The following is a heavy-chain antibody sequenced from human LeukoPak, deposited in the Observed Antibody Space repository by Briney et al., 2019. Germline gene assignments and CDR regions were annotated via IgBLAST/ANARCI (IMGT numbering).Heavy chain of an antibody. J-gene: IGHJ4*02. CDR3: ARGRYYGSGSYYNVLDLDY. CDR2: INHSGST. Sequence: SETLSLTCAVYGGSFSGFYWSWIRQPPGKGLQWIGEINHSGSTNYNPSLKSRVTISVDTSKNQFSLKLSSVTAADTAVYYCARGRYYGSGSYYNVLDLDYWGQGTLVTVSS. V-gene: IGHV4-34*01. D-gene: IGHD3-10*01. CDR1: GGSFSGFY.